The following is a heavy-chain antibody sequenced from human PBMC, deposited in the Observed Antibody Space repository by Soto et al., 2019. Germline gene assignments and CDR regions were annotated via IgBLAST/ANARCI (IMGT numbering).Heavy chain of an antibody. D-gene: IGHD1-26*01. V-gene: IGHV3-53*01. Sequence: GGSLRLSCAASGFTVSSNYMSWVRQAPGKGLEWVSVIYSGGSTYYADSVKGRFTISRDNSKNTLYLQMNSLRAEDTAVYYCARDPGPYSGSYFDYWGQGTLVTVSS. CDR1: GFTVSSNY. CDR2: IYSGGST. CDR3: ARDPGPYSGSYFDY. J-gene: IGHJ4*02.